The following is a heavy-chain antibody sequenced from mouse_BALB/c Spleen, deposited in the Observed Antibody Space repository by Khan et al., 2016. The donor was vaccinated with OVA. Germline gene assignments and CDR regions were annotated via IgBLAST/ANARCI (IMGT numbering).Heavy chain of an antibody. D-gene: IGHD2-10*02. Sequence: QVQLQQPGAELVKPGAPVKLSCKASGYTFTSYWMNWVKQRPGRGLEWIGRIDPSDSETHYNQKFKDKATLPVDKSSSTAYIQLSSLTSEDSAVYYCARDQYGNYFYAMDYWGQGTSVTVSS. J-gene: IGHJ4*01. CDR2: IDPSDSET. V-gene: IGHV1-69*02. CDR3: ARDQYGNYFYAMDY. CDR1: GYTFTSYW.